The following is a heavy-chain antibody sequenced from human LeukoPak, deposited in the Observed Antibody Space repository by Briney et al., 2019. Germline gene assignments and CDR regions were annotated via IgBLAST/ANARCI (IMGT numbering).Heavy chain of an antibody. CDR1: GGSISSYY. D-gene: IGHD2-2*01. V-gene: IGHV4-4*07. CDR2: IYTSGSTNYRPSLGSP. Sequence: SETLSLTCTVCGGSISSYYWSWIRQPAGKGLEWIGHIYTSGSTNYRPSLGSPNYSPSFKSRVTMSVDTSKNQFSLKLSSVSAADTGVYYSARERYCTSSTSCYFNYFMDVWGKGNTVTVSS. J-gene: IGHJ6*03. CDR3: ARERYCTSSTSCYFNYFMDV.